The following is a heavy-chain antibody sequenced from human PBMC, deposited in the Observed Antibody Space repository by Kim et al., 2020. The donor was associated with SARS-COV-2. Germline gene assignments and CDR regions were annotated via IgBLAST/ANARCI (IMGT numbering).Heavy chain of an antibody. D-gene: IGHD5-18*01. CDR3: ARDMAAMHYFDY. V-gene: IGHV3-33*01. J-gene: IGHJ4*02. Sequence: YYADSVKGRLTISRDNSKNTLYLQMNSLRAEDTAVYYCARDMAAMHYFDYWGQGTLVTVSS.